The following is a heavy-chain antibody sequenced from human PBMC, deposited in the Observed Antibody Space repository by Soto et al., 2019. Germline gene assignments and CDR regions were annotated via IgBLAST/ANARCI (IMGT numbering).Heavy chain of an antibody. CDR1: GISFRSYV. Sequence: GGSLRLSCVVSGISFRSYVMSWVRQAPGKGLEWISSVYGSGGATHYADSVKGRFTVSRDDSKNTLSLQMNSLRVEDTALYYCAKSASGTGYTNYFDQWGQGTLVTVSS. V-gene: IGHV3-23*01. J-gene: IGHJ4*02. CDR2: VYGSGGAT. D-gene: IGHD3-10*01. CDR3: AKSASGTGYTNYFDQ.